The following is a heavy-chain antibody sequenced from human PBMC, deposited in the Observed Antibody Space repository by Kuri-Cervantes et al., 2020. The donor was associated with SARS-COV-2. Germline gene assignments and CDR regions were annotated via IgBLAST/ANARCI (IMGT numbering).Heavy chain of an antibody. CDR2: IYYSGST. CDR1: GGSISSYY. D-gene: IGHD5-18*01. J-gene: IGHJ4*02. Sequence: GSLRFSCTVSGGSISSYYWSWIRQPPGKGLEWIGYIYYSGSTNYNPSLKSRVTISVDTSKNQFSLKLSSVTAADTAVYYCARGYSLIDYWGQGTLVTVSS. V-gene: IGHV4-59*01. CDR3: ARGYSLIDY.